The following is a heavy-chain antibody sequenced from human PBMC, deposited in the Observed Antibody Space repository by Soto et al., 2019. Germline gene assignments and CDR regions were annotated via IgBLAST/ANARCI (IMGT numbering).Heavy chain of an antibody. V-gene: IGHV1-3*05. Sequence: QVQLVQSGAEEKKPGASVKVSCKASGYTFTSYAMHWVRQAPGQRLEWMGWINAGNGNTKHSQKFKGRVTITRDTSASTAYMELSSLRSEDTAVYYCARAVAVPADFDYWGQGTLVTVSS. J-gene: IGHJ4*02. D-gene: IGHD6-19*01. CDR1: GYTFTSYA. CDR3: ARAVAVPADFDY. CDR2: INAGNGNT.